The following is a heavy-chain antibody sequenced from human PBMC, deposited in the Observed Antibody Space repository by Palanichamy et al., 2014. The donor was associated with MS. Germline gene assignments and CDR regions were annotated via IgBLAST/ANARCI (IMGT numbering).Heavy chain of an antibody. J-gene: IGHJ5*02. CDR1: GGSISSSNYY. V-gene: IGHV4-39*01. Sequence: QLRLQESGPGLVKPSETLSLTCTVSGGSISSSNYYWGWIRQPPGKGLEWIGSIYYSGSTYYNPSLKSRVSISVDTSKNQXSLRLNSVAAADTAVFYCARLSESYGSWFDPWGQGTLVTVSS. CDR3: ARLSESYGSWFDP. CDR2: IYYSGST. D-gene: IGHD1-26*01.